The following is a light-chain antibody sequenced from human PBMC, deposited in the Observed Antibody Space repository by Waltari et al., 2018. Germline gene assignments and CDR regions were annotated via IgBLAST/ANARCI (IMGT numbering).Light chain of an antibody. CDR1: SSNVGSYNL. V-gene: IGLV2-23*01. CDR2: EGS. Sequence: QSALTQPASVSGSPGQSITISCTGTSSNVGSYNLVSWYRQHPGKAPKLMIYEGSKRPSGVSNRVSGSKSGNTASLTISGLQAEDEADYYCCSYAGSTTWVFGGGTKLTVL. CDR3: CSYAGSTTWV. J-gene: IGLJ3*02.